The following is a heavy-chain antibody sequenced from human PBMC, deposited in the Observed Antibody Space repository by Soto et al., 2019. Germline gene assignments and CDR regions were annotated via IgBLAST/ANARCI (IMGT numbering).Heavy chain of an antibody. CDR1: GFTFSSYG. CDR2: ISYDGGDK. D-gene: IGHD6-13*01. Sequence: GGSLRLSCAASGFTFSSYGMHWVRQAPGKGLGWLAVISYDGGDKYYTDSVKGRFTISRDNSKNTLYLQMNSLRAEDTAVYYCAKDGDVAAAGYYFDYWGQGTMVTVSS. V-gene: IGHV3-30*18. J-gene: IGHJ4*02. CDR3: AKDGDVAAAGYYFDY.